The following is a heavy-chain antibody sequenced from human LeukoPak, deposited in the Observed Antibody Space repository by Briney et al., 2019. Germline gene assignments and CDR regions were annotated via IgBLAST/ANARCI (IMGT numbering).Heavy chain of an antibody. J-gene: IGHJ6*02. V-gene: IGHV6-1*01. CDR2: TYYRSKWYN. CDR1: GDSVSSNSAA. D-gene: IGHD3-22*01. CDR3: ARDNYDSSGYYRWYYYYGMDV. Sequence: SQTLSLTCAISGDSVSSNSAAWNWIRRSPSRGLEWLGRTYYRSKWYNDYAVSVKSRITINPDTSKNQFSLQLNSVTPEDTAVYYCARDNYDSSGYYRWYYYYGMDVWGQGTTVTVSS.